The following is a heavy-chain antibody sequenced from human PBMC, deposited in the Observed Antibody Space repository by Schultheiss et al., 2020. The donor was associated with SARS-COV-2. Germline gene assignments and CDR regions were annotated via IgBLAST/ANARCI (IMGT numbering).Heavy chain of an antibody. CDR1: GGTFSSYA. Sequence: SVKVSCKASGGTFSSYAISWVRQAPGQGLEWMGGIIPIFGTANYAQKLQGRVTMTTDTSTSTAYMELRSLRSDDTAVYYCARDKPVRYSSGWYAGYPDDYWGQGTLVTVSS. V-gene: IGHV1-69*05. CDR3: ARDKPVRYSSGWYAGYPDDY. CDR2: IIPIFGTA. D-gene: IGHD6-19*01. J-gene: IGHJ4*02.